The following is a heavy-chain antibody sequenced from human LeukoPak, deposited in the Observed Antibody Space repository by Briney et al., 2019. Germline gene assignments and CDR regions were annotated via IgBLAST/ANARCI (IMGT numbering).Heavy chain of an antibody. V-gene: IGHV1-46*01. Sequence: GASVKVSCKASGHTFTISYIHWVRQAPGQGLEWMGIINPSGDTTTYAQKFQGRVTMTRDTSTSAVYMELSSLRSEDTAVYYCARWFGELGVDYWGQGTLVTVSS. CDR1: GHTFTISY. CDR3: ARWFGELGVDY. J-gene: IGHJ4*02. CDR2: INPSGDTT. D-gene: IGHD3-10*01.